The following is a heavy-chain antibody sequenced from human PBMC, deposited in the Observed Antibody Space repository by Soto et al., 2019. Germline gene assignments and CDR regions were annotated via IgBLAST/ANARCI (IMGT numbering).Heavy chain of an antibody. CDR1: GYTFTDYS. CDR3: ARESSSGWSRGFDY. Sequence: ASVKVSCKASGYTFTDYSMHWVRQAPGQRLEWMGWINGGNGNTRYSQKFQGRVTITRDTSTSTAYMELGSLRSDDTAVYYCARESSSGWSRGFDYWGQGTLVTVSS. CDR2: INGGNGNT. V-gene: IGHV1-3*01. D-gene: IGHD6-19*01. J-gene: IGHJ4*02.